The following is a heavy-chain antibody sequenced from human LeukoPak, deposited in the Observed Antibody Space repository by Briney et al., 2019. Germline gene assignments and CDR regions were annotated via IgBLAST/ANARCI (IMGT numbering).Heavy chain of an antibody. J-gene: IGHJ4*02. V-gene: IGHV3-49*04. D-gene: IGHD5-12*01. Sequence: QTGGSLRLSCTASGFTFGDYAMSWVRQAPGKGLEWVGFIRSKAYGGTTEYAASVKGRFTISRDDSKSIAYLQMNSLKTEDTAVYYCTREHDPTYYSGYDSSAFDYWGQGTLVTVSS. CDR1: GFTFGDYA. CDR2: IRSKAYGGTT. CDR3: TREHDPTYYSGYDSSAFDY.